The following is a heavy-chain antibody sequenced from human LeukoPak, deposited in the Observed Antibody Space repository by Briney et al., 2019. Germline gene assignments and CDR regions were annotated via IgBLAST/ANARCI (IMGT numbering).Heavy chain of an antibody. CDR1: GFTFSSYW. Sequence: GGSLRLSCAASGFTFSSYWMSWVRQAPGKGLEWVGNMKQDGSEIYYVDTVKGRFTISRDNAKNSLYLQINSLRAEDTAVYYCARESTYNYAYALDYWGQGILVTVSS. D-gene: IGHD5-18*01. J-gene: IGHJ4*02. CDR3: ARESTYNYAYALDY. CDR2: MKQDGSEI. V-gene: IGHV3-7*01.